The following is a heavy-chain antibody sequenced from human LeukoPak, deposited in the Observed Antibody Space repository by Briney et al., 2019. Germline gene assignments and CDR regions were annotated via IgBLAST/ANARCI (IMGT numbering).Heavy chain of an antibody. D-gene: IGHD6-25*01. CDR3: ARDAEYSTGAFDI. CDR1: GFTFSSYS. CDR2: ISSSSSYI. Sequence: GGSLRLSCAASGFTFSSYSMNWVRQAPGKGLEWVSSISSSSSYIYYADSVKGRFTISRDNAKNSLYLQMNSLRAEDTAVYYRARDAEYSTGAFDIWGQGTMVTVSS. V-gene: IGHV3-21*01. J-gene: IGHJ3*02.